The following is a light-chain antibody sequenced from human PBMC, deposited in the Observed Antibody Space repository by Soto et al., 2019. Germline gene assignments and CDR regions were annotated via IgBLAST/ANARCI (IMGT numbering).Light chain of an antibody. CDR1: QSISSW. V-gene: IGKV1-5*01. J-gene: IGKJ2*01. CDR2: DAS. CDR3: QQYNSDPVP. Sequence: DIQMTQSPSTLSASVGDRVTITCRASQSISSWLAWYQQKPGKAPKLLIYDASSLESGVPSRFSGSGSGTEFTLTISSLQPDDFADYYCQQYNSDPVPFGQGTKLEIK.